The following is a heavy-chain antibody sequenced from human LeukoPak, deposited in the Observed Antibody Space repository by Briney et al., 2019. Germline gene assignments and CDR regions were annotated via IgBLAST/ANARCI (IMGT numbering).Heavy chain of an antibody. V-gene: IGHV3-30*02. Sequence: GGSLRLSCAASGFTFSSYSMNWVRQAPGKGLEWVAFIRYDGSSKYYADSVKGRFTISRDNSKNTLYLQMNSLRAEDTAVYYCARDGRIGYSYGLVDYWGQGTLVTVSS. CDR1: GFTFSSYS. CDR3: ARDGRIGYSYGLVDY. D-gene: IGHD5-18*01. J-gene: IGHJ4*02. CDR2: IRYDGSSK.